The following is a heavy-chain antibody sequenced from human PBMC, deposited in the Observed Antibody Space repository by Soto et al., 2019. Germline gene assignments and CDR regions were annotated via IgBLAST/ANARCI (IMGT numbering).Heavy chain of an antibody. V-gene: IGHV4-34*01. J-gene: IGHJ5*02. D-gene: IGHD3-3*01. CDR1: GGSFSGYY. Sequence: SETLSLTCAVYGGSFSGYYWSWIRQPPGKGLEWIGEINHSGSTNYNPSLKSRVTISVDTSKNQFSLKLSSVTAVDTAVYYCARVGSYHDSWTGSNPSYWFDPWGKGTLVTV. CDR3: ARVGSYHDSWTGSNPSYWFDP. CDR2: INHSGST.